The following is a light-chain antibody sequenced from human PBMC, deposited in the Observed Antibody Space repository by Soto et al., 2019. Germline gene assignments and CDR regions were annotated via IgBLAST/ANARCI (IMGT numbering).Light chain of an antibody. CDR2: WAS. CDR1: QSVLHSSHNENY. CDR3: QHYYSTPYT. J-gene: IGKJ2*01. Sequence: DIVMTQSPDSLAVSLGERATINCKSSQSVLHSSHNENYLVWYQQKPGQPPKLLIYWASTRESGVPDRFSGSWSGTDFTLTISSLQAEDVAVYYCQHYYSTPYTFGQGTKLEIK. V-gene: IGKV4-1*01.